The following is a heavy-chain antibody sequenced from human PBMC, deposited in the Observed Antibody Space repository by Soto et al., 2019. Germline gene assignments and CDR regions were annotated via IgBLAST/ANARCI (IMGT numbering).Heavy chain of an antibody. J-gene: IGHJ4*02. V-gene: IGHV1-3*01. CDR2: INAGNGNT. CDR1: GYTFTSHA. D-gene: IGHD6-19*01. Sequence: ASVKVSCKASGYTFTSHAMHWVRQAPGQRLEWMGWINAGNGNTKYSQTFQGRVSMTRDTSASTAYMELSSLRSEDTAVYYCARDDSSGWYYYLDFWGRGTLVTSPQ. CDR3: ARDDSSGWYYYLDF.